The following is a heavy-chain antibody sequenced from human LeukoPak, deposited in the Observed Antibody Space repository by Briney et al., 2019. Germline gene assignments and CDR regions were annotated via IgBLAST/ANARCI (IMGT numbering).Heavy chain of an antibody. CDR2: IYYSGST. CDR1: GGSISSGDYY. V-gene: IGHV4-30-4*01. CDR3: ARAGRRGLRSKGGYYFDY. Sequence: PSQTLSLTCTVSGGSISSGDYYWSWIRQPPGKGMEWIGYIYYSGSTYYNPSLKSRVTISVDTSKNQFSLKLSSETAADTAVYYCARAGRRGLRSKGGYYFDYWGQGTLVTVSS. J-gene: IGHJ4*02. D-gene: IGHD5-12*01.